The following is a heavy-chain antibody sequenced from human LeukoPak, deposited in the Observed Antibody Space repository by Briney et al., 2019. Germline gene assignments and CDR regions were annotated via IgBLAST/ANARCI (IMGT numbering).Heavy chain of an antibody. J-gene: IGHJ3*02. CDR2: IFNSGST. Sequence: PSETLSLTCTVSGGSISGFYWSWIRQPPGKGLEWIWYIFNSGSTNYNPSLKSRVTISVDTSKNQFSLKLSSVTAADTAVYYCARARYVNSFYAFDIWGQGTLVTVSS. CDR1: GGSISGFY. D-gene: IGHD3-9*01. V-gene: IGHV4-59*01. CDR3: ARARYVNSFYAFDI.